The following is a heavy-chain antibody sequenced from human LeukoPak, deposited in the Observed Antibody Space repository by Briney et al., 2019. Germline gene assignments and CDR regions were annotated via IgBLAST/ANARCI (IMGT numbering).Heavy chain of an antibody. J-gene: IGHJ4*02. CDR1: GGSISSGGYS. CDR2: IYYSGST. V-gene: IGHV4-30-4*07. CDR3: AREGSNDFWSGYSDY. D-gene: IGHD3-3*01. Sequence: SETLSLTCAVSGGSISSGGYSWSWIRQPPGTGLEWIGYIYYSGSTYYNPSLKSRVTISVDTSKNQFSLKLSSVTAADTAVYYCAREGSNDFWSGYSDYWGQGTLVTVSS.